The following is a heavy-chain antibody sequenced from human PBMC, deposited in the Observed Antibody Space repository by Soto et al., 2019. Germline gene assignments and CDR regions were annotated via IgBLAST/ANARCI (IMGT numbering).Heavy chain of an antibody. Sequence: EMQLVESGGGLVQPGGSLRLSCAASGFTFSSYSMNWVRQAPGKGLEWVSYISSSSSTIYYADSVKGRFTISRDNAKNSLYLQMNSLRAEDTAVYYCAREGSSGWNGLNWFDPWGQGTLVTVSS. J-gene: IGHJ5*02. V-gene: IGHV3-48*01. CDR1: GFTFSSYS. CDR3: AREGSSGWNGLNWFDP. D-gene: IGHD6-19*01. CDR2: ISSSSSTI.